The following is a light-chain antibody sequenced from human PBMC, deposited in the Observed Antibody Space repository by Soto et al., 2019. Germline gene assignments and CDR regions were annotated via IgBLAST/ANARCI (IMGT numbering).Light chain of an antibody. J-gene: IGLJ3*02. V-gene: IGLV2-8*01. CDR1: SSDIGAYNY. CDR3: PSYVGRDRWV. Sequence: QSALTQPPSASGSPGQSVTISCTGTSSDIGAYNYVSWYQQYPGKAPKLMIYEVSKRPSGVPDRFSGSKSGNTASLTVSGLQAEDEADYYCPSYVGRDRWVFGGGTKLTVL. CDR2: EVS.